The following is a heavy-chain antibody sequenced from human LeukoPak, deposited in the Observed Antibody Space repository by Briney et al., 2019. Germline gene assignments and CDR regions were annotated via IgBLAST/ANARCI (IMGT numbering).Heavy chain of an antibody. Sequence: SETLSLTCTVSGYSISSGYYWGWIRQPPGKGLEWIGSFYHSGSTYYNPSLKSRVTISLDTSKNQFSLKLSSVTAADTAVYYCARGMDTAMVPIDYWGQGTLVTVSS. D-gene: IGHD5-18*01. CDR1: GYSISSGYY. J-gene: IGHJ4*02. CDR2: FYHSGST. CDR3: ARGMDTAMVPIDY. V-gene: IGHV4-38-2*02.